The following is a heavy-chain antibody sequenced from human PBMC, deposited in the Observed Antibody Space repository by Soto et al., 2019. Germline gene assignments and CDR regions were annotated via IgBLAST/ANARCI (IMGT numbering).Heavy chain of an antibody. CDR3: AKRLGWGPWNPIDY. CDR1: GFTFISYA. V-gene: IGHV3-23*01. Sequence: GGSLRLPCAASGFTFISYAMSWVRQAPGKGLEWVSAISGSGGSTYYADSVKGRFTISRDNSKNTLYLQMNSLRAEDTAVYYCAKRLGWGPWNPIDYWGQGTLVTVSS. J-gene: IGHJ4*02. D-gene: IGHD1-1*01. CDR2: ISGSGGST.